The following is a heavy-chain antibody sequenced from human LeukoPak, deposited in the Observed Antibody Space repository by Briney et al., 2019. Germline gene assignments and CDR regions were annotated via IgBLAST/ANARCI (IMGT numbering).Heavy chain of an antibody. J-gene: IGHJ6*02. CDR3: ARAGRGWFGSMDV. CDR2: VSFDGSNK. CDR1: GFIFTTYW. V-gene: IGHV3-33*08. D-gene: IGHD3-10*01. Sequence: GGSLRLSCGASGFIFTTYWMNWVRQAPGKGLEWVAVVSFDGSNKYFEDSVKGRFSISRDNSRNTLYLQMNSLRAEDTAVYYCARAGRGWFGSMDVWGQGTTVTVSS.